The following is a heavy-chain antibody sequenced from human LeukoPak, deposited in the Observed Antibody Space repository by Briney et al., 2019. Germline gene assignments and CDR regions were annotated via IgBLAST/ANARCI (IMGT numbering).Heavy chain of an antibody. CDR2: INDSGST. V-gene: IGHV4-34*01. Sequence: SETLSLTCGAYGGSFSGYYWSWIRQPPGKGLEWIGEINDSGSTNYNPSLKSRATISADTSKNQFSLNLSSVTAADTAVYYCAGRYSSSSFYYYYMDVWGKGTTVTVSS. CDR1: GGSFSGYY. D-gene: IGHD6-6*01. CDR3: AGRYSSSSFYYYYMDV. J-gene: IGHJ6*03.